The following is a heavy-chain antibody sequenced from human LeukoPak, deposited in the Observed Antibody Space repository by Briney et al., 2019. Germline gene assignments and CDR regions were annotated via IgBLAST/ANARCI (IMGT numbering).Heavy chain of an antibody. Sequence: PGGSLRLSCAASGFAFSGQAMGWVRQAPGKGLEWVSAISDGGGSTYHADSVKGRFTISRGNSKNTLFLQMDSLRAEDTAVYYCAKDARRTSGWYFFDYWGQGTLVTVSS. CDR1: GFAFSGQA. J-gene: IGHJ4*02. V-gene: IGHV3-23*01. CDR2: ISDGGGST. D-gene: IGHD6-19*01. CDR3: AKDARRTSGWYFFDY.